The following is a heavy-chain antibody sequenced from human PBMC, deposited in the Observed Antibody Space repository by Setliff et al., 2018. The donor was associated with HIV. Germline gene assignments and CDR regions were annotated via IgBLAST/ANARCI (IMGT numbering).Heavy chain of an antibody. CDR3: ARRSGAAVFYYFDY. CDR1: RFIFSSYS. CDR2: ICYSATT. Sequence: SGSLRLSCAASRFIFSSYSMNWVRQPPGKGLEWIGTICYSATTNYNPSLKNRVAISVDTSKNQFSLKLTSVTPADTAVYYCARRSGAAVFYYFDYWGQGTLVTVSS. D-gene: IGHD6-13*01. V-gene: IGHV4-59*01. J-gene: IGHJ4*02.